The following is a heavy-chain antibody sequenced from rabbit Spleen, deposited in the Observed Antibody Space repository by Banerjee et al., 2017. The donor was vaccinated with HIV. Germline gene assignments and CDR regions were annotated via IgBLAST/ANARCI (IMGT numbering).Heavy chain of an antibody. J-gene: IGHJ6*01. CDR3: ARDTSSSFSSYGMDL. CDR1: GFSFTNKAV. V-gene: IGHV1S45*01. Sequence: QEQLVESGGGLVKPEGTLKLSCTASGFSFTNKAVMCWVRQVPGKGLEWVACAYAGSSGSTYSATWAKGRFTISKTSSTTVTLQMTSLTAADTATYFCARDTSSSFSSYGMDLWGPGTLVTVS. CDR2: AYAGSSGST. D-gene: IGHD1-1*01.